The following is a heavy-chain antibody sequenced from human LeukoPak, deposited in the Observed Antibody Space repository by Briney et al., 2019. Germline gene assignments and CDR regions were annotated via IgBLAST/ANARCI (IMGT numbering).Heavy chain of an antibody. CDR3: ARDDADSAYADGDY. Sequence: SVKVSCKASGGTFSSYAISWVQQAPGQGLEWMGRIIPLLGIANYAQKFQGRVTIIADKSTSTAYMELSSLRSEDTAVYYCARDDADSAYADGDYWGQGTLVTVSS. J-gene: IGHJ4*02. CDR2: IIPLLGIA. D-gene: IGHD5-12*01. CDR1: GGTFSSYA. V-gene: IGHV1-69*04.